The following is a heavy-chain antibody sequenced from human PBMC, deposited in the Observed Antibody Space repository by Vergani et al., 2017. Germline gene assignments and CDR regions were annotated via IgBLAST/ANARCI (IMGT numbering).Heavy chain of an antibody. D-gene: IGHD3-10*01. CDR2: FHHTGMT. J-gene: IGHJ4*02. Sequence: VQLVESGGGLVPPGRSLRLSCAASGFSFGDYAMTWVRQAPGKGLEWIASFHHTGMTYNNPSLKSRVTISVDTSKNLISLKLNSVTAADTALYYCARHGGSDNFYHLFDSWGQGTLVTVSS. CDR1: GFSFGDYA. CDR3: ARHGGSDNFYHLFDS. V-gene: IGHV4-38-2*01.